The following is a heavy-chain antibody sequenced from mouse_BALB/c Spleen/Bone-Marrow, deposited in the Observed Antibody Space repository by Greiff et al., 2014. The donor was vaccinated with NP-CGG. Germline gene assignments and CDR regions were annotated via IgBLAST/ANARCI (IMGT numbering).Heavy chain of an antibody. CDR3: ARHPYYGNYPAWFAY. D-gene: IGHD2-10*01. CDR2: ISSGGSYT. J-gene: IGHJ3*01. V-gene: IGHV5-9*02. Sequence: DVMLVESGGGLVKPGGSLKLSCAASGFAFSSYDMPWVRQTPEKRLEWVATISSGGSYTYYPDSVKGRFTISRDNARNTLYLQMSGLRSEDTALYYCARHPYYGNYPAWFAYWGQGTLVTVSA. CDR1: GFAFSSYD.